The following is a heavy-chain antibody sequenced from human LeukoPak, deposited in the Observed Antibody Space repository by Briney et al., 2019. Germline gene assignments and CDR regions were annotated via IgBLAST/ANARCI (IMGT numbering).Heavy chain of an antibody. V-gene: IGHV4-39*01. CDR1: GGSISSSSYY. Sequence: SETLSLTCTVSGGSISSSSYYWGWIRQPPGKGLEWIGSIYYSGSTYYNPSLKSRVTISVDTSKNQFSLKLSSVTAADTAVYYCARQGVPVAMFMKTGAAWFDPWGQGTLVTVSS. CDR2: IYYSGST. J-gene: IGHJ5*02. CDR3: ARQGVPVAMFMKTGAAWFDP. D-gene: IGHD2-2*01.